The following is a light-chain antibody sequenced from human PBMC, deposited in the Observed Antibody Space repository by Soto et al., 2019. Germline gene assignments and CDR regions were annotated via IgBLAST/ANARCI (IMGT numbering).Light chain of an antibody. CDR2: GAS. V-gene: IGKV3-20*01. CDR3: QQFGNSPKFS. CDR1: HSVGSY. J-gene: IGKJ3*01. Sequence: EIVLTQSPATLALSPGERATLSCRASHSVGSYLAWYQQKPGQAPRLLIYGASSRATGIPDRFSGSGSGTDFTLTINRLEPEDSAVYYCQQFGNSPKFSFGPGTKVHIK.